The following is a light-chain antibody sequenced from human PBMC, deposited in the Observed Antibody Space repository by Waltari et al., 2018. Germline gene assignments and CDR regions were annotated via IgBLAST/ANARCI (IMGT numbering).Light chain of an antibody. CDR2: DAS. Sequence: EIVMTQSPATLSLSPGERATLSCRARQSVSSRLAWHQKKPGQPPRLLIYDASRRATGIPDRFSGSGSGTEFTLTISSLGPEDVAVNFCQQESHWSWTFGQGTKVEIK. CDR1: QSVSSR. V-gene: IGKV3D-15*01. CDR3: QQESHWSWT. J-gene: IGKJ1*01.